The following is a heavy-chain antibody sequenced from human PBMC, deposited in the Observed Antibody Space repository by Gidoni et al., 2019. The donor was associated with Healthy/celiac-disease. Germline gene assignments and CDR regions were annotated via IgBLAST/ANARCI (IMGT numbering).Heavy chain of an antibody. Sequence: EVQLVESGGGLVKPGGSLRLSCAASGFPFSSYSMNWVRQAPGKGLEWVSSISSSSSYIYYADSVKGRFTISRDNAKNSLYLQMNSLRAEDTAVYYCARGLYGSGSYSGLFFDYWGQGTLVTVSS. CDR2: ISSSSSYI. CDR1: GFPFSSYS. V-gene: IGHV3-21*01. J-gene: IGHJ4*02. D-gene: IGHD3-10*01. CDR3: ARGLYGSGSYSGLFFDY.